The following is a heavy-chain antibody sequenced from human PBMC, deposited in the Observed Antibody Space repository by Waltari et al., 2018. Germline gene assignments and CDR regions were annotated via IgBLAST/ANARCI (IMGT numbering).Heavy chain of an antibody. J-gene: IGHJ4*02. Sequence: QVQLQESGPGLVKPSETLSLTWTASSVSISISYWSLIRQPPGKGLGWVGYISNSGGTSHNPSLKSRVTISVDTPKNQFSLKVTSVTAADTAVYYCARIRYSGNYYYFDDWGQGTLVTVSS. CDR2: ISNSGGT. V-gene: IGHV4-59*01. CDR1: SVSISISY. CDR3: ARIRYSGNYYYFDD. D-gene: IGHD1-26*01.